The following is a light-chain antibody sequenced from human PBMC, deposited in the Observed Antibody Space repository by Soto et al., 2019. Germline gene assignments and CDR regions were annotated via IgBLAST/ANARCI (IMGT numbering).Light chain of an antibody. CDR2: KAS. J-gene: IGKJ1*01. CDR1: QSIGRW. Sequence: DIKMTQSPSILSASVGDRVTITCRASQSIGRWLAWYQQKPGKAPKVLIYKASTFESGVPSRFSGSGSGAEFSRTIRGLQPDDFATDYCHQYQSYWETFGQETKVE. V-gene: IGKV1-5*03. CDR3: HQYQSYWET.